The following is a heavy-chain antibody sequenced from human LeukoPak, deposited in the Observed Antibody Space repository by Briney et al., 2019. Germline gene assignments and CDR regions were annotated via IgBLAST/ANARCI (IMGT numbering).Heavy chain of an antibody. CDR1: GYTFTGYY. CDR3: ARDHYYYDSGSCYPNEYYFDY. V-gene: IGHV1-2*02. Sequence: ASVKVSCKASGYTFTGYYMHWVRQAPGQGLEWMGWINPNSGGTNFAQKFQGRVTMTRDTSGSTAYMELSRLRSDDTAVYYCARDHYYYDSGSCYPNEYYFDYWGQGTLVTVSS. CDR2: INPNSGGT. J-gene: IGHJ4*02. D-gene: IGHD3-10*01.